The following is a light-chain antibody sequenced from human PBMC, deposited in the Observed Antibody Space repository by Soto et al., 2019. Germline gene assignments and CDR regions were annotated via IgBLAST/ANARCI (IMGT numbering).Light chain of an antibody. CDR3: QQYTTYPWT. CDR1: QSISSW. J-gene: IGKJ1*01. V-gene: IGKV1-5*01. Sequence: DIQLTQSPSFLSASVGDRVTIACRASQSISSWLAWYQQKPVRAPKVLIFDASSLEGGVPSRFSGSGSATEFTLTISSLQPDDFATYYCQQYTTYPWTFGQGTKVDIK. CDR2: DAS.